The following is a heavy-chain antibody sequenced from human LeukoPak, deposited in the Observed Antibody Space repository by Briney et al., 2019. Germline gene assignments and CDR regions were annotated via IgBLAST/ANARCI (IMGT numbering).Heavy chain of an antibody. CDR3: ARRYDFFAMDV. D-gene: IGHD3-3*01. V-gene: IGHV4-59*01. CDR1: GGSFSGFS. CDR2: IYYSGST. J-gene: IGHJ6*03. Sequence: SETLSLTCTVSGGSFSGFSWSWIRQPPGKGLEWIGYIYYSGSTNYNPSLKSRVTISVDTSKNQFSLKLSSVTAADTAMYYCARRYDFFAMDVWGKGTTVTVSS.